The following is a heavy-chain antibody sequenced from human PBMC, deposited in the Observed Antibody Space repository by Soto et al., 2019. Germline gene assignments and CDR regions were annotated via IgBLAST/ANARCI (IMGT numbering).Heavy chain of an antibody. D-gene: IGHD2-21*02. V-gene: IGHV4-38-2*02. J-gene: IGHJ4*02. CDR1: GYSISSGYY. CDR2: IYHSGST. CDR3: ARDRRGVVTAIRERRGNESHLDY. Sequence: SETLSLTCAVSGYSISSGYYWGWIRQPPGKGLEWIGSIYHSGSTYYNPSLKSRVTISVDTSKNQFSLKLSSVTAADTAVYYCARDRRGVVTAIRERRGNESHLDYWGQGTLVTVSS.